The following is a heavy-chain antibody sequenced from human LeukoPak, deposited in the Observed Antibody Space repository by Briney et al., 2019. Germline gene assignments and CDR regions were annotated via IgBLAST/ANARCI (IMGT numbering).Heavy chain of an antibody. J-gene: IGHJ4*02. CDR3: AKDPGTLYYFDY. CDR1: GFTFSSYS. CDR2: ISSSSSYI. Sequence: GGSLRLSCAASGFTFSSYSMNWVRQAPGKGLEWVSSISSSSSYIYYADSVKGRFTISRDNAKNSLYLQMNSLRAEDTAVYYCAKDPGTLYYFDYWGQGTLVTVSS. V-gene: IGHV3-21*01. D-gene: IGHD3-10*01.